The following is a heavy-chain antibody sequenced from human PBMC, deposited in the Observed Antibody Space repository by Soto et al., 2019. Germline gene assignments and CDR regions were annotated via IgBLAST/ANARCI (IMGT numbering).Heavy chain of an antibody. CDR1: GFTFSSYG. CDR3: ARAPGGDTGDYYYYGMDV. J-gene: IGHJ6*02. Sequence: LRLSCAASGFTFSSYGMHWVRQAPGKGLEWVAVIWYDGSNKYYADSVKGRFTISRDNSKNTLYLQMNSLRAEDTAVYYCARAPGGDTGDYYYYGMDVWGQGTTVTVS. V-gene: IGHV3-33*01. CDR2: IWYDGSNK. D-gene: IGHD5-18*01.